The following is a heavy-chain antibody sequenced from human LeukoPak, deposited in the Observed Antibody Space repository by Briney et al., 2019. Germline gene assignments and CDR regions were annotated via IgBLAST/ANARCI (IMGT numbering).Heavy chain of an antibody. J-gene: IGHJ4*02. CDR2: IYPGDSDT. D-gene: IGHD3-10*01. CDR1: GYNFTTYW. V-gene: IGHV5-51*01. CDR3: ARLPVDMVRGVPIY. Sequence: GESLKISCKGSGYNFTTYWIGWVRQMPGKGLEWMGIIYPGDSDTRYSPSFQGQVTISADKSISTAYLQWSSLKASDTAMYYCARLPVDMVRGVPIYWGQGTLVTVSS.